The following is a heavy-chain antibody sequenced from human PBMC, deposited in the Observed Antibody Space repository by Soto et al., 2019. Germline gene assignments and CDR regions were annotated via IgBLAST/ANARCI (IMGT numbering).Heavy chain of an antibody. CDR3: ANERFGAFDI. D-gene: IGHD3-10*01. Sequence: QVQLVESGGGVVQPGRSLRLSCAASGFTFSSYGMHWVRQAPGKGLEWVAVISYDGSNKYYADSVKGRFTISRDNSKNTLYLQMNTLRAEDTAVYHCANERFGAFDIWGQGTMVTVSS. CDR2: ISYDGSNK. V-gene: IGHV3-30*18. CDR1: GFTFSSYG. J-gene: IGHJ3*02.